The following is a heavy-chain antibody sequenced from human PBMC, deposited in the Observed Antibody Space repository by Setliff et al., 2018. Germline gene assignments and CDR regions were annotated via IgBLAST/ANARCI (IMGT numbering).Heavy chain of an antibody. CDR2: IGFDGNEK. Sequence: PGGSLRLSCAASGFNLSSYGMHWVRQAPGKGLEWMAFIGFDGNEKQYADSVKGRLAISRDNSKNTLYVQMNSLTAGDTAVYYCARAAGSRGYANWFDTWGQGTLVTVSS. CDR1: GFNLSSYG. D-gene: IGHD3-22*01. CDR3: ARAAGSRGYANWFDT. V-gene: IGHV3-30*02. J-gene: IGHJ5*02.